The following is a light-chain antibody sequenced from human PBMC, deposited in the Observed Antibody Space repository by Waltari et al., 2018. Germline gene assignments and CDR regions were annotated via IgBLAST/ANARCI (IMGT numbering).Light chain of an antibody. J-gene: IGLJ2*01. CDR3: CSYAGSSTLL. V-gene: IGLV2-23*01. CDR2: EGS. Sequence: QSALTQPASVSGSPGQSITVSRTGNSSDAGSYNLVSWYQQHPGKAPKLMIYEGSKRPSGVSNRFSGSKSGNTASLTISGLQAEDEADYYCCSYAGSSTLLFGGGTKVTVL. CDR1: SSDAGSYNL.